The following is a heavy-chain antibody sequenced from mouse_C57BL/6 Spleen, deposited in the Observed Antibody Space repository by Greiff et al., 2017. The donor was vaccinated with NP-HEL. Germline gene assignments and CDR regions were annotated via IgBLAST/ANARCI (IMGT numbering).Heavy chain of an antibody. CDR1: GYTFTSYW. J-gene: IGHJ2*01. D-gene: IGHD2-5*01. Sequence: QVQLQQPGAELVKPGASVKLSCKASGYTFTSYWMHWVKQRPGQGLEWIGMIHPNSGSTNYNEKFKSKATLTVDTSSSTAYLQLSSLTSEDSEVSYCARSSNSHFDYWGQGTTLTVSS. CDR3: ARSSNSHFDY. V-gene: IGHV1-64*01. CDR2: IHPNSGST.